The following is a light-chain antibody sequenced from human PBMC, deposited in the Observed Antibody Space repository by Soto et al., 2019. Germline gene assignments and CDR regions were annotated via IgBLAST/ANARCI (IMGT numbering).Light chain of an antibody. Sequence: EIVMTQSPDTLFVSLGEGATLSCRASQSVSSHLAWYQHKPGQAPRLLIYGASTRASGIPARFSGSGSETDFTLTISSLQSEDSAVYYCQQYHNWPPITFGQGTRLEIX. J-gene: IGKJ5*01. CDR1: QSVSSH. CDR2: GAS. CDR3: QQYHNWPPIT. V-gene: IGKV3-15*01.